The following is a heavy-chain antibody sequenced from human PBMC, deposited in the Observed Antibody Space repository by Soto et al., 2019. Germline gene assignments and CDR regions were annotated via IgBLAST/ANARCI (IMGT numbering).Heavy chain of an antibody. CDR2: IYYSGST. Sequence: PSETLSLTCTVSGGYISSYYWSWIRQPPGKGLEWIGYIYYSGSTNYNPSLKSRVTISVDTSKNQFSLKLSSVTAADTAVYYCAREEYYYDSSGYGMDVWGQGTTVTVSS. V-gene: IGHV4-59*01. CDR1: GGYISSYY. CDR3: AREEYYYDSSGYGMDV. J-gene: IGHJ6*02. D-gene: IGHD3-22*01.